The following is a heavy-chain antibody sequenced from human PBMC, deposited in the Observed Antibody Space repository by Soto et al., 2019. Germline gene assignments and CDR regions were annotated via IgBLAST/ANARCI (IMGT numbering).Heavy chain of an antibody. CDR3: AREGVQHGSGPYYYYGMDV. J-gene: IGHJ6*02. Sequence: EVQLVESGGGLVKPGGSLRLSCAASGFTFSSYSMNWVRQAPGKGLECVSSISSSSSYIYYADSVKGRFTISRDNAKNSLYLQMKSLRAEDTAVYYCAREGVQHGSGPYYYYGMDVWGQGTTVTVSS. CDR2: ISSSSSYI. CDR1: GFTFSSYS. D-gene: IGHD3-10*01. V-gene: IGHV3-21*01.